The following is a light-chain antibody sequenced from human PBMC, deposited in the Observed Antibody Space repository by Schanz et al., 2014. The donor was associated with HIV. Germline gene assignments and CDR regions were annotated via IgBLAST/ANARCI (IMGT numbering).Light chain of an antibody. V-gene: IGLV2-14*03. J-gene: IGLJ2*01. CDR3: SSYTSSSSVV. Sequence: QSVLTQPASVSGSPGQSITISCTGTSSDVGGYNYLSWYQQHPGKAPKLMIYDVTNRPSGVSNRFSGSKSGNTASLTISGLQAEDEADYYCSSYTSSSSVVFGGGTKLTV. CDR1: SSDVGGYNY. CDR2: DVT.